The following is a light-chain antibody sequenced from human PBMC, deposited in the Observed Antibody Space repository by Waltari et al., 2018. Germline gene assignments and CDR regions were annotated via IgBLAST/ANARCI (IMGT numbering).Light chain of an antibody. CDR3: GTWDDGVHTRL. CDR1: SANIAGNT. J-gene: IGLJ2*01. CDR2: KNT. V-gene: IGLV1-44*01. Sequence: QSLLAQPPSVSGTPGQRVISSCSGSSANIAGNTVNWYQQVPGAAPRLLIFKNTQRQSGVPDRFFASKSGTSASLSISGLQAEDEADYYCGTWDDGVHTRLFGGGTRLTVL.